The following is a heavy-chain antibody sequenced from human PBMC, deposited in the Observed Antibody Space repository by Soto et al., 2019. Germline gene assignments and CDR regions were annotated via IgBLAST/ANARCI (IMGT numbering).Heavy chain of an antibody. Sequence: PSETLSLTCTVSGGSISSYYWSWIRQPRGKGLEWIGYIYYSGSTNYNPSLKSRVTISVDTSKNQFSLKLRSVTAADTAVYYCASGGSCYSRYCYFDYWGQGTLVTAPQ. CDR3: ASGGSCYSRYCYFDY. V-gene: IGHV4-59*01. CDR1: GGSISSYY. D-gene: IGHD2-15*01. J-gene: IGHJ4*02. CDR2: IYYSGST.